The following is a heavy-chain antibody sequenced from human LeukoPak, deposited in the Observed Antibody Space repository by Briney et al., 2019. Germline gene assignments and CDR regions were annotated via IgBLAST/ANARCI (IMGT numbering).Heavy chain of an antibody. Sequence: PGGSLRLSCVASGFTFGSYAMSWVRQTPGKGLEWVSSITGSGDTTNYAVSVKGRFTISRDNSKNTVFLQLNSLRAEDTAVYYCAKDRYSSGWYPKSPYYFDYWGQGTLVTVSS. V-gene: IGHV3-23*01. CDR3: AKDRYSSGWYPKSPYYFDY. CDR2: ITGSGDTT. D-gene: IGHD6-19*01. J-gene: IGHJ4*02. CDR1: GFTFGSYA.